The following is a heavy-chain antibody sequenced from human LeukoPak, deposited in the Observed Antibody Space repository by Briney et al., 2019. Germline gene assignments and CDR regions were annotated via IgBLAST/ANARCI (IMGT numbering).Heavy chain of an antibody. CDR1: GFTFSSYG. Sequence: PGGSLRLSCAASGFTFSSYGMHWVRQAPGKGLEWVAFIRYDGSNKYYADSVKGRFTISRDNSKNTLYLQMNSLRAEDTAVYYCAKDHRYCSSTSRTQDLAIGRDYYFDYWGQGTLVTVSS. CDR2: IRYDGSNK. J-gene: IGHJ4*02. CDR3: AKDHRYCSSTSRTQDLAIGRDYYFDY. V-gene: IGHV3-30*02. D-gene: IGHD2-2*01.